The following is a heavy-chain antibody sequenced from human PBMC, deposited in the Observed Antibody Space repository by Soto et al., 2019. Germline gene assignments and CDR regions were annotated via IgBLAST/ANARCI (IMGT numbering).Heavy chain of an antibody. CDR1: GGSITTAGHS. CDR3: ASRPFYYYGLDV. V-gene: IGHV4-30-2*01. CDR2: VYHTGNA. Sequence: SETLSLTCTVYGGSITTAGHSWSWIRQPPGKALEWIGYVYHTGNAYPKPSLKSRVTISLDRSKNQFSLKMTSVTAADTALYYCASRPFYYYGLDVWGQGTTVTVSS. J-gene: IGHJ6*02.